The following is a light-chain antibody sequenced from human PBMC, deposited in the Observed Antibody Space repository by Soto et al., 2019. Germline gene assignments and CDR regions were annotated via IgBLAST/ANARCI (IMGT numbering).Light chain of an antibody. CDR1: HSVGSGY. V-gene: IGKV3-20*01. J-gene: IGKJ4*01. Sequence: EIVLTQSPGTLSLSPGERATLSCRASHSVGSGYLAWYQQKPGQAPRLRIYAASRMATGIPDRFSGSGAGTDVTLTISRLEPEGWAEYYCHQDGSTPHPFGAGTKVEIK. CDR2: AAS. CDR3: HQDGSTPHP.